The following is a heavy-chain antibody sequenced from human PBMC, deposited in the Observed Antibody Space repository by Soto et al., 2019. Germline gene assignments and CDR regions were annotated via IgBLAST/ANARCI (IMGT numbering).Heavy chain of an antibody. D-gene: IGHD4-17*01. J-gene: IGHJ4*02. V-gene: IGHV1-69*02. CDR3: ASSRGDYGYFDY. Sequence: QVQLVQSGAEVKKPGSSVKVSCKASGGTFSSYTISWVRQAPGQGLEWVGRIIPILGIANYAQKFQGRVTITADKSTSTAYMELSSLRSEDTAVYYCASSRGDYGYFDYWGQGTLVTVSS. CDR1: GGTFSSYT. CDR2: IIPILGIA.